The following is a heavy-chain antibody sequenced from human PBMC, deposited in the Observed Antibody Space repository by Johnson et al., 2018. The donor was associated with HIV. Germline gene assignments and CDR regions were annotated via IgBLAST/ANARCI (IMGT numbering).Heavy chain of an antibody. CDR3: ARERQAVVAFDI. J-gene: IGHJ3*02. D-gene: IGHD2-21*01. CDR1: GFTFSSYA. CDR2: ISSNGGKT. V-gene: IGHV3-64*01. Sequence: VQLVESGGGLVQPGGSLRLSCAASGFTFSSYAMHWVRQAPGKGLEYVSAISSNGGKTYYANSVKGRFTISRDNSKNTLYLQMNSLRAEDTAVYYCARERQAVVAFDIWGQGTMVTVSS.